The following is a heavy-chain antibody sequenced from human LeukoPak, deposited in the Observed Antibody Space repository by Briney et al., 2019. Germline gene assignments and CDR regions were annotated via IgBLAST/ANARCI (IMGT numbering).Heavy chain of an antibody. CDR3: ARVGTIFGNNFDY. CDR1: GYSISSNYY. J-gene: IGHJ4*02. V-gene: IGHV4-38-2*02. CDR2: IYHSGST. Sequence: SSETLSLTCTVSGYSISSNYYWGCIRQPPGKRLERVGSIYHSGSTYYKPSLNSRVTISADTSKNQFSLKLRSVTAAATAVYYCARVGTIFGNNFDYWGQGTLVTVAS. D-gene: IGHD3-3*01.